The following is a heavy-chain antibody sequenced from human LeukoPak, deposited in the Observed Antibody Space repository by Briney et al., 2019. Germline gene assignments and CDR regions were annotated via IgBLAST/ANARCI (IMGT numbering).Heavy chain of an antibody. CDR3: AKRVSLLWFGEANDY. CDR1: GFTFSSYA. CDR2: ISGSGGST. D-gene: IGHD3-10*01. V-gene: IGHV3-23*01. J-gene: IGHJ4*02. Sequence: GGSLRLSCAASGFTFSSYAMSWVRQAPGKGLEWVSAISGSGGSTYYADSVKGRFTISRDNSKNTLYLQMNSLRAEDTAVYYCAKRVSLLWFGEANDYWGQGTLVTVSS.